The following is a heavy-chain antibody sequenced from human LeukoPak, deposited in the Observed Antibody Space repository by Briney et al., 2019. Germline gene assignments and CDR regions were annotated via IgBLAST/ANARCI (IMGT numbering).Heavy chain of an antibody. CDR3: ARYYYDSSGYYYFDY. CDR1: GFTFGDYA. D-gene: IGHD3-22*01. Sequence: PGGSLRLSCTASGFTFGDYAMSWVRQAPGKGLEWVGFIRSKAYGGTTEYAASVKGRFTISRDDSKSIAYLQINSLRAEDTAVYYCARYYYDSSGYYYFDYWGQGTLVTVSS. J-gene: IGHJ4*02. V-gene: IGHV3-49*04. CDR2: IRSKAYGGTT.